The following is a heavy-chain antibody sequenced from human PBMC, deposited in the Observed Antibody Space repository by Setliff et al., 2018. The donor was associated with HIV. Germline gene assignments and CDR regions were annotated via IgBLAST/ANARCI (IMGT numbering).Heavy chain of an antibody. CDR1: GGSISSSSYY. Sequence: PSETLSLTCIVSGGSISSSSYYWDWIRQSPGKGLEWIGSIYYNGGTNYNPSLKSRVTISLDTSKNQFSLSLRSVTAADTAVYFCARERPQSHFFDYWGQGTLVTVSS. CDR2: IYYNGGT. J-gene: IGHJ4*02. CDR3: ARERPQSHFFDY. D-gene: IGHD6-19*01. V-gene: IGHV4-39*07.